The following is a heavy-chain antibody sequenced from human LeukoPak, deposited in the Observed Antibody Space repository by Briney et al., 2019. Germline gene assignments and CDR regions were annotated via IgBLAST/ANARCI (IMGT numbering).Heavy chain of an antibody. V-gene: IGHV4-59*01. CDR2: IYYSGST. CDR3: ARGRGVILNWFDP. CDR1: GGSISSYY. Sequence: PSETLSLTCTVSGGSISSYYWSWIRQPPGKGLEWIGYIYYSGSTNYNPSLKSRVTISVDTSKNQFSLKLSSVTAADTAVYYCARGRGVILNWFDPWGQGTLVTVSS. D-gene: IGHD3-10*01. J-gene: IGHJ5*02.